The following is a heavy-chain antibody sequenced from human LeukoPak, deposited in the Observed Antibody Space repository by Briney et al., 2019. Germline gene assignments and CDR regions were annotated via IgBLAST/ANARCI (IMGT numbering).Heavy chain of an antibody. CDR1: GFTFSSNG. D-gene: IGHD6-13*01. CDR2: ICYDGSNK. Sequence: GGALRLSCAASGFTFSSNGMHWARQAPCKGREGVGVICYDGSNKYYADSVNGRFTISRDNSKNTLYLQMNSLRAEDTALYYCARSASSSSWYVPFDYWGQGTLVTVSS. V-gene: IGHV3-30*19. CDR3: ARSASSSSWYVPFDY. J-gene: IGHJ4*02.